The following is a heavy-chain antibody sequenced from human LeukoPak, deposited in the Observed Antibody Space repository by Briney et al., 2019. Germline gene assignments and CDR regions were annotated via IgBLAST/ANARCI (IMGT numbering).Heavy chain of an antibody. V-gene: IGHV3-7*03. D-gene: IGHD6-19*01. CDR2: IKQDGSEK. CDR3: VGSGWYGYFDY. CDR1: GFTFSSYW. J-gene: IGHJ4*02. Sequence: GGSLRLSCAASGFTFSSYWMSWVRQAPGKGLEWVANIKQDGSEKYYVDSVKGRFTISRDNSKNTLYLQMNSLRAEDTAVYYCVGSGWYGYFDYWGQGTLVTVSS.